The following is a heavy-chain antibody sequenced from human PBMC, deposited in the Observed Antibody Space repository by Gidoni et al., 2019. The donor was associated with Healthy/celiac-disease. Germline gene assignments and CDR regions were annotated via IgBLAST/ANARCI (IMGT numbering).Heavy chain of an antibody. J-gene: IGHJ4*02. CDR2: ISGSGGST. CDR3: AKEFLVGRYCSGGSCVFDY. Sequence: EVQLLESGGGLVQPGGSLRLSCAASGFPFSSYALSWVRQAPGKGLDWVSAISGSGGSTYYADSVKGRFTISRDNSKNTLYLQMNSLRAEDTAVYYCAKEFLVGRYCSGGSCVFDYWGQGTLVTVSS. D-gene: IGHD2-15*01. CDR1: GFPFSSYA. V-gene: IGHV3-23*01.